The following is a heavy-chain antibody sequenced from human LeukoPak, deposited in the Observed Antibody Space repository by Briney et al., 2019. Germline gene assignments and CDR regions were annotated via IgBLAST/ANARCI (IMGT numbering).Heavy chain of an antibody. D-gene: IGHD3-10*01. CDR1: GISLSNYG. CDR2: ISSSGSTI. V-gene: IGHV3-11*01. J-gene: IGHJ5*02. Sequence: GGSLRLSCAVSGISLSNYGMSWVRQAPGKGLEWVSYISSSGSTIYYADSVKGRFTISRDNAKNSLYLQMNSLRAEDTAVYYCARVVGSGSYYHWFDPWGQGTLVTVSS. CDR3: ARVVGSGSYYHWFDP.